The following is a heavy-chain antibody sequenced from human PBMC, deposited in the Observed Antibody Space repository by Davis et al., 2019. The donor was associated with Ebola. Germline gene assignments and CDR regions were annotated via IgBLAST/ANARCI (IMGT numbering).Heavy chain of an antibody. Sequence: AASVKVSCKASGYTFTGYYMHWVRQAPGQGLEWMGWINPNSGGTNYAQKFQGWVTMTRDTSISTAYMELSRLRSDDTAVYYCARDHPDYGDYGGADYWGQGTLVTVSS. V-gene: IGHV1-2*04. CDR1: GYTFTGYY. CDR3: ARDHPDYGDYGGADY. D-gene: IGHD4-17*01. J-gene: IGHJ4*02. CDR2: INPNSGGT.